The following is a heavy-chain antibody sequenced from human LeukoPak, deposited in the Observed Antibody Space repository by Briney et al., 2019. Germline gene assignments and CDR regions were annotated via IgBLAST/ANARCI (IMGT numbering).Heavy chain of an antibody. Sequence: GGSLRLSCAASGFTFDDYAMHWVRQAPGKGLEWVSGISWNSGSIGYADSVKGRFTISRDNAKNSLYLQMNSLRAEDTAVYYCARVPGIAVPWGQGTLVTVSS. J-gene: IGHJ4*02. CDR1: GFTFDDYA. D-gene: IGHD6-19*01. CDR3: ARVPGIAVP. CDR2: ISWNSGSI. V-gene: IGHV3-9*01.